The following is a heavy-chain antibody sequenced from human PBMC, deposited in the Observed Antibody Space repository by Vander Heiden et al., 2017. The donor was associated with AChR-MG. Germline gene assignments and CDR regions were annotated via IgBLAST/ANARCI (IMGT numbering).Heavy chain of an antibody. CDR1: GGSFSGYY. V-gene: IGHV4-34*01. CDR2: INHSGST. J-gene: IGHJ4*02. CDR3: ARGGGRWLQLYGRGS. D-gene: IGHD5-12*01. Sequence: QVQLQQWGAGLLKPSETLSLTCAVYGGSFSGYYWSWIRQPPGKGLEWIGEINHSGSTNYNPSLKSRVTISVDTSKNQFSLKLSSVTAADTAVYYCARGGGRWLQLYGRGSWGQGTLVTVSS.